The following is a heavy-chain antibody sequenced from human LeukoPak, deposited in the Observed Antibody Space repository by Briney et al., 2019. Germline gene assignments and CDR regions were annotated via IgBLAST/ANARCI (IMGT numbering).Heavy chain of an antibody. J-gene: IGHJ5*02. D-gene: IGHD1-1*01. V-gene: IGHV4-34*01. CDR1: GGSFSGYY. CDR3: ATVWPKGYWFDL. Sequence: SETLSLTCAVYGGSFSGYYWSWIRQPPGMGLEWIGEINHSGSTNYNPSLKSRVTISVDTSKNQFSLKLSSVTAADTAVYYCATVWPKGYWFDLWGQGTLVTVYS. CDR2: INHSGST.